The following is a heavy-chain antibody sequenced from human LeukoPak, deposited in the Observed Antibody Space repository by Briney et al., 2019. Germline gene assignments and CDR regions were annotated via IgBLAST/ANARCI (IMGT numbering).Heavy chain of an antibody. Sequence: SETLSLTCTVSGGSINSYYWSWIRQPAGKGLEWIGRIYTSGSTNYNPSLKSRVTMSVDTSKNQFSLKLSSVTAADTAVYYCARGTRVIAHYYYYMDVWGKGTTATVSS. CDR2: IYTSGST. CDR1: GGSINSYY. D-gene: IGHD3-16*02. J-gene: IGHJ6*03. CDR3: ARGTRVIAHYYYYMDV. V-gene: IGHV4-4*07.